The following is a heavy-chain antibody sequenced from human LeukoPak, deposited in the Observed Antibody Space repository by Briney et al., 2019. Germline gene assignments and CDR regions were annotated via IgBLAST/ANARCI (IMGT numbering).Heavy chain of an antibody. Sequence: PGGSLRLSCAASGFTFSNYEMNWVRQAPGKGLEWVSYSSSSGDTKYYADSVKGRFTISRDNAKSSLYLQMNSLRAGDTAVYYCARCAGYSFDQWGQGTLVTVSS. D-gene: IGHD3-22*01. CDR1: GFTFSNYE. V-gene: IGHV3-48*03. CDR3: ARCAGYSFDQ. CDR2: SSSSGDTK. J-gene: IGHJ4*02.